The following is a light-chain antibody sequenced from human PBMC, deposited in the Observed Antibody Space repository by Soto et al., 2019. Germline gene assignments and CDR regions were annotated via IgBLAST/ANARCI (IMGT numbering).Light chain of an antibody. J-gene: IGKJ4*01. CDR1: QGIGDT. CDR2: DTS. CDR3: QPYNNWPRT. V-gene: IGKV3-15*01. Sequence: EVVMRQSTATQYVSPGEGATLSCRASQGIGDTLAWYQHKPGQTPRLLIYDTSTRATGVPTRFSGSRSGAEFTLTINSLQSEDFAVYYCQPYNNWPRTVGGGTKVDIK.